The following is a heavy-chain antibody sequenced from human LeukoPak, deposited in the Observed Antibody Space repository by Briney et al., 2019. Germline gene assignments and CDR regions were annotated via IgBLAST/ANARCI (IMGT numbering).Heavy chain of an antibody. CDR1: GFTFDDYA. Sequence: SLILSCSASGFTFDDYAMHWVRQAPGKGLEWVSGISWNSGSICYADSVKGRFTISRDNAKNSLYLQMNSLRAEDTALYYCAKDYYGSGSYYYFDYWGQGTLVTVSS. V-gene: IGHV3-9*01. CDR3: AKDYYGSGSYYYFDY. CDR2: ISWNSGSI. D-gene: IGHD3-10*01. J-gene: IGHJ4*02.